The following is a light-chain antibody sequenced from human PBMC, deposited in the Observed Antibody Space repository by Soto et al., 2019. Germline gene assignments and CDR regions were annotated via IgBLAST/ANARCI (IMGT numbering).Light chain of an antibody. Sequence: DIALTQSPGTQSLSPGERATLSCRTSQIISSSYLAWYQQRPGQAPRLLIFNTSSRATGIPDRFSGSGSGTDFTLTISRLEPEDFAVYYCQQYGSSPRTFGQGTKVEIK. J-gene: IGKJ1*01. CDR1: QIISSSY. CDR3: QQYGSSPRT. CDR2: NTS. V-gene: IGKV3-20*01.